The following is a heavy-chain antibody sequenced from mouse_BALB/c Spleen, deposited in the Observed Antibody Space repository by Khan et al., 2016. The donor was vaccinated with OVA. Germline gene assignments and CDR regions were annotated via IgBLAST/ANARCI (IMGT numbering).Heavy chain of an antibody. Sequence: QVQLKQSGAELMKPGASVKISCKATGYTFSSYWIEWVKQRPGHGLEWIGELLPGSGSTNYNEKFKGKATFTADTSSNTAYMQLSSLTSEDSAVYYCARLITYFDYWGQGTTLTVSS. V-gene: IGHV1-9*01. D-gene: IGHD2-4*01. CDR3: ARLITYFDY. CDR1: GYTFSSYW. J-gene: IGHJ2*01. CDR2: LLPGSGST.